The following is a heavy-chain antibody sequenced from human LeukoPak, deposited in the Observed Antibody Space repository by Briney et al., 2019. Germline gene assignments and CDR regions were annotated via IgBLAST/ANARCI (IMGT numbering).Heavy chain of an antibody. J-gene: IGHJ3*02. CDR1: GGSISSGSYY. Sequence: SETLSLTCTVSGGSISSGSYYWSWIRQPAGKGLEWIGRIYTSGSTNYNPSLKSRVTISVDTSKNQFSLKLSSVTAADTAVYYCARGLDAFDIWGQGTMVTVSS. V-gene: IGHV4-61*02. CDR2: IYTSGST. CDR3: ARGLDAFDI.